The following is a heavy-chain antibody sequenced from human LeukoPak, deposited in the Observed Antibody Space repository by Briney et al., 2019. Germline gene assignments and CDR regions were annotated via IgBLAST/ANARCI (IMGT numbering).Heavy chain of an antibody. CDR2: INHSGST. V-gene: IGHV4-34*01. D-gene: IGHD6-19*01. CDR3: ARGPPGIAVVEVFDY. J-gene: IGHJ4*02. CDR1: GGPFSGYY. Sequence: RPSETLSLTCAVYGGPFSGYYWSWIRQPPGKGLEWIGEINHSGSTNYNPSLKSRVTISVDTSKNQFSLKLSSVTAADTAVYYCARGPPGIAVVEVFDYWGQGTLVTVSS.